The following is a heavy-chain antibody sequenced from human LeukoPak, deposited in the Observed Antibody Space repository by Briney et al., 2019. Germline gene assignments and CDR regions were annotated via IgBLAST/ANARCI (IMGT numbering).Heavy chain of an antibody. Sequence: SETLSLTCTVSGGSISSYYWSWIRQPPGKGLEWIGYIYYSESTNYNPSLKSRVTISVDTSKNQFSLKLSSVTAADTAVYYCARGRIAVAGTKNYFDYWGQGTLVTVSS. J-gene: IGHJ4*02. V-gene: IGHV4-59*01. CDR2: IYYSEST. D-gene: IGHD6-19*01. CDR1: GGSISSYY. CDR3: ARGRIAVAGTKNYFDY.